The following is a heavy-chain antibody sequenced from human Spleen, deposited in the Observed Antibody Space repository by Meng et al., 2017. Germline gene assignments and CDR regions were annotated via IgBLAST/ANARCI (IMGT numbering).Heavy chain of an antibody. V-gene: IGHV1-18*01. J-gene: IGHJ4*02. CDR2: INTYNGNT. CDR3: ARELSRYYFDY. Sequence: QVQLVQFGAEVKKPGASVKVYCKASGYTFTNYGVSWVRQAPGQGLEWMGWINTYNGNTNYAHNVQGRITVTTDTSTSTAYMELRSLRSDDTAVYYCARELSRYYFDYWGQGTLVTVSS. CDR1: GYTFTNYG. D-gene: IGHD3-3*02.